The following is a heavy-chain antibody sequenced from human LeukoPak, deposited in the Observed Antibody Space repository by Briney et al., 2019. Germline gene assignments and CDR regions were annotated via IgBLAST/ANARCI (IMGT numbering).Heavy chain of an antibody. D-gene: IGHD6-13*01. CDR2: IYPGDSDT. V-gene: IGHV5-51*01. J-gene: IGHJ4*02. CDR3: ARRPFIAAAGTGYYFDY. Sequence: GESLKISCKGSGYYFSSYWIGWVRQMPGKGLEWMGIIYPGDSDTTYSPSFQGQVTISADKSISTAYLQWSSLKASDTAMYYCARRPFIAAAGTGYYFDYWGQGTLVTVSS. CDR1: GYYFSSYW.